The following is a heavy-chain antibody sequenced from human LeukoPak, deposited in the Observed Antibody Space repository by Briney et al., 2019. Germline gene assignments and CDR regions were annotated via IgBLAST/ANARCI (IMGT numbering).Heavy chain of an antibody. V-gene: IGHV4-39*01. Sequence: SETLSPTSTVAGGSISSSSYYWGWIRQPPRKGLERIESIYYSGSTYYNPPLKSRITLSVDTPNNQFSQKLISVTAADTAVYYCGRLNRAVRYFDLWGRGTLVTVSS. CDR1: GGSISSSSYY. D-gene: IGHD2/OR15-2a*01. CDR2: IYYSGST. J-gene: IGHJ2*01. CDR3: GRLNRAVRYFDL.